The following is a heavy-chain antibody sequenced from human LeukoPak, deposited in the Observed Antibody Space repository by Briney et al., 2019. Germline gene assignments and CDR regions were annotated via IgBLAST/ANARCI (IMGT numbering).Heavy chain of an antibody. Sequence: PGGSLRLSCAASGFTFSSYGMHWVRQAPGKGLEWVAFIRYDGSNKYYADSVKGRFTISRDNSKNTLYLQMNSLRAEDTAVYYCAKDLRFLEWLEAFDIWGQGTMVTVSS. J-gene: IGHJ3*02. V-gene: IGHV3-30*02. CDR2: IRYDGSNK. D-gene: IGHD3-3*01. CDR1: GFTFSSYG. CDR3: AKDLRFLEWLEAFDI.